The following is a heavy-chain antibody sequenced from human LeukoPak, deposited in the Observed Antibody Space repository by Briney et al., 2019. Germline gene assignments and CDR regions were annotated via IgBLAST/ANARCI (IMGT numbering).Heavy chain of an antibody. Sequence: PGGSLRLSCAASGFTLSNFWMHWVRQAPGKGLEWVSRINDDGRSTSYADSVKGRFTISRDNAKNTVYLQMNTLTAEDTAVYYCARAYCGGDCYSRAMDYWGQGTLVTVSS. CDR3: ARAYCGGDCYSRAMDY. CDR2: INDDGRST. D-gene: IGHD2-21*02. V-gene: IGHV3-74*01. J-gene: IGHJ4*02. CDR1: GFTLSNFW.